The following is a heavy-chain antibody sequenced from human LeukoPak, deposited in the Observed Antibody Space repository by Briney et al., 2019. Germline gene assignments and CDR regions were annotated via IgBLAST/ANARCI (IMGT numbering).Heavy chain of an antibody. CDR3: ARRKITYGSGSHNCFAP. CDR1: GGSFSGYY. CDR2: INHSGST. D-gene: IGHD3-10*01. Sequence: SETLSLTCAVYGGSFSGYYWSWIRQPPGKGLEWIGEINHSGSTNYNPSLKSRVTVSVDTSKNQFSLKLSSVTAADTAVYYCARRKITYGSGSHNCFAPGGKGTLVTVSS. J-gene: IGHJ5*02. V-gene: IGHV4-34*01.